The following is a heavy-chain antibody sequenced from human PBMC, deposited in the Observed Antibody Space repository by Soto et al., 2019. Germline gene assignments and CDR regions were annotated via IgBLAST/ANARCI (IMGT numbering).Heavy chain of an antibody. CDR1: VGSISSGGYY. CDR3: ASAHRYTGWFDP. Sequence: SETLSLTCTVSVGSISSGGYYWSCIRQHPGKGLEWIGYIYYSGSTYYNPSLKSRVTISVDTSKNPFSLKLSSVTAADTAVYYGASAHRYTGWFDPWGQGTLVTVSS. D-gene: IGHD1-26*01. V-gene: IGHV4-31*03. J-gene: IGHJ5*02. CDR2: IYYSGST.